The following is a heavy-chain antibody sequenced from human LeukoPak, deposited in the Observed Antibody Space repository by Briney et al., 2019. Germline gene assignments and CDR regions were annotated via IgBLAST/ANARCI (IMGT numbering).Heavy chain of an antibody. D-gene: IGHD3-22*01. CDR3: AKESGYYYDSSGPDY. Sequence: GGSLRLSCAASGFTLSTYWTHWVRQAPGKGLVWVSRINSDGSNTTYADSVKGRFTISRDNAKNTLYLQMNSLRAEDTAVYYCAKESGYYYDSSGPDYWGQGTLVTVSS. J-gene: IGHJ4*02. V-gene: IGHV3-74*01. CDR2: INSDGSNT. CDR1: GFTLSTYW.